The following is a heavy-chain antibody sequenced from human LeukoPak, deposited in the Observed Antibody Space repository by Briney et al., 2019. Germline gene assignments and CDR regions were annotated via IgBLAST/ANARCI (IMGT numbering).Heavy chain of an antibody. Sequence: KSSGTLSLTCAVSGGSISSSNWWSWVRQPPGKGLEWIGEIYHSGSTNYNPSLKSRVTISVDKSKNQFSLKLSSVTAADTAVFYCARGYHSSGWYRALDYWGQGTLVTVSS. D-gene: IGHD6-19*01. CDR3: ARGYHSSGWYRALDY. J-gene: IGHJ4*02. V-gene: IGHV4-4*02. CDR1: GGSISSSNW. CDR2: IYHSGST.